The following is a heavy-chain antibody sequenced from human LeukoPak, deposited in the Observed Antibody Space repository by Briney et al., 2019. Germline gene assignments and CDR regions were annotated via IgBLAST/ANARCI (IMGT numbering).Heavy chain of an antibody. D-gene: IGHD1-14*01. V-gene: IGHV4-59*01. CDR1: GGSISSYY. CDR3: AKNNNRYYYYGMDV. CDR2: IYYSGST. J-gene: IGHJ6*02. Sequence: SETLSLTCTVSGGSISSYYWRWMRQPPGKGLEWIGYIYYSGSTNYNPSLKSRLTISVDTSKNQFSLKVSSVTAADTAVYYCAKNNNRYYYYGMDVWGQGTTVTVSS.